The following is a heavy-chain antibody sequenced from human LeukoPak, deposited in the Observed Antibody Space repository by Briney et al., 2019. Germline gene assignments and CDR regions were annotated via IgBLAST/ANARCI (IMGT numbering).Heavy chain of an antibody. D-gene: IGHD3-10*01. CDR2: ISGSGGST. CDR1: GFTFSSYS. J-gene: IGHJ4*02. V-gene: IGHV3-23*01. Sequence: PGGSLRLSCAASGFTFSSYSMNWVRQAPGKGLEWVSAISGSGGSTYYADSVKGRFTISRDNSKNTLYLQMNSLRAEDTAVYYCATTQTASAMVRGAISPPDRDWGQGTLVTVSS. CDR3: ATTQTASAMVRGAISPPDRD.